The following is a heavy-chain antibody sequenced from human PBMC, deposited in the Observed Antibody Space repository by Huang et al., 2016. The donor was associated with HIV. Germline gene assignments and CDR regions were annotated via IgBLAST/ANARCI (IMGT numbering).Heavy chain of an antibody. J-gene: IGHJ4*02. V-gene: IGHV4-30-4*08. CDR1: GDSIGSGGHD. CDR3: SRALYYHGSGSYSDY. D-gene: IGHD3-10*01. Sequence: QVQLQESGPGLVKPSQTLSLTCTVSGDSIGSGGHDWSWIRQPPGKGLEWIGFIYYSGSTYHNPSLKSRVTISVDTSKTQFSLKLSSVTAADTAVYFCSRALYYHGSGSYSDYWGRGTLVTVSS. CDR2: IYYSGST.